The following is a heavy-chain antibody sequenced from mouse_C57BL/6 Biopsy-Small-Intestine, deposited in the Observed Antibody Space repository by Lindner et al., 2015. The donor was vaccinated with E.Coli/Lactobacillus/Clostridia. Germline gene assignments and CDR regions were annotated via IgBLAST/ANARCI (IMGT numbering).Heavy chain of an antibody. CDR2: INPNNGGT. D-gene: IGHD2-1*01. J-gene: IGHJ3*01. V-gene: IGHV1-22*01. CDR3: ARRVYYGNQGFAY. CDR1: GYTFTDYN. Sequence: VQLQESGPELVKPGASVKMSCKASGYTFTDYNMHWVRQSHGKSLEWIGYINPNNGGTSYNQKFKGKATLTVNKSPSTAYMELRSLTSEDSAVYYCARRVYYGNQGFAYWGQGTLVTVSA.